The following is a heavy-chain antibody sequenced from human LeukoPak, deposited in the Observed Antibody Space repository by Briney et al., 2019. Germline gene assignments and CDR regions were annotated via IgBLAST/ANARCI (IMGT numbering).Heavy chain of an antibody. J-gene: IGHJ6*02. D-gene: IGHD3-22*01. Sequence: ASVKVSCKASGGTFSSYAISWVRQAPGQGLEWMGGIIPIFGTANYAQKFQGRVTITADESTSTAYMELSSLRSEDTAVYYCATAYPRPGHYDSSGPTGLRYYYYYGMDVWGQGTTVAVSS. CDR1: GGTFSSYA. CDR2: IIPIFGTA. V-gene: IGHV1-69*13. CDR3: ATAYPRPGHYDSSGPTGLRYYYYYGMDV.